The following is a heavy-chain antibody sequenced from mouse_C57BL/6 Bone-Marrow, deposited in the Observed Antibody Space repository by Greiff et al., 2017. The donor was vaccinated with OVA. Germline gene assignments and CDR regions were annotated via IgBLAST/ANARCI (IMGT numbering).Heavy chain of an antibody. CDR3: ARTYFDY. Sequence: VQLQQSGAELAKPGASVKLSCKASGYTFTSYWMHWVKQRPGQGLEWIGYINPSSGYTKYNQKFKDKATLTADTSSSTAYMQLSSLTYEDSAVYYCARTYFDYWGQGTTLTVSS. V-gene: IGHV1-7*01. J-gene: IGHJ2*01. CDR2: INPSSGYT. CDR1: GYTFTSYW.